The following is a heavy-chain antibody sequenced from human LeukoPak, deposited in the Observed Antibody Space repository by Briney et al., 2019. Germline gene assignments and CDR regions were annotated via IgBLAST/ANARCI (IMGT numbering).Heavy chain of an antibody. V-gene: IGHV4-31*03. CDR3: ARDLATGNWSDP. J-gene: IGHJ5*02. D-gene: IGHD2-15*01. CDR1: GGSISSGGYY. CDR2: IYYSGST. Sequence: SETLSLTCTVSGGSISSGGYYWSWIRQHPGKGLEWIGYIYYSGSTYYNPSLKSRVTISVDTSKNQFSLKLSSVTAADTAVYYCARDLATGNWSDPWGQGTLVTVSS.